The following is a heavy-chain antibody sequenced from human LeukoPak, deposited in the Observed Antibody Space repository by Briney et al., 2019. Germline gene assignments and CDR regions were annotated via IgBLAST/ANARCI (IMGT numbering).Heavy chain of an antibody. CDR1: GYTFTSYG. J-gene: IGHJ3*02. CDR3: ARPSREDAFDI. V-gene: IGHV1-2*02. CDR2: INPNSGGT. Sequence: ASVKVSCKASGYTFTSYGISWVRQAPGKGLEWMGWINPNSGGTNYAQKFQGRVTMTRDTSISTAYMELSRLRSDDTAVYYCARPSREDAFDIWGQGTMVTVSS.